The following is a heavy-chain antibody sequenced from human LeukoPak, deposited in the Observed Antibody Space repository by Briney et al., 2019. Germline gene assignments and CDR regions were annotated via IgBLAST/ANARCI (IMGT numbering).Heavy chain of an antibody. D-gene: IGHD3-3*01. CDR2: ISGSGGST. CDR3: ARGDYDFWSGYYPFLDY. Sequence: PGGSLRLSCAASGFTFSSYAMSWVRQAPGKGLEWVSAISGSGGSTYYADSVKDRFTISRDNAKNSLYLQMNSLRAEDTAVYYCARGDYDFWSGYYPFLDYWGQGTLVTVSS. V-gene: IGHV3-23*01. CDR1: GFTFSSYA. J-gene: IGHJ4*02.